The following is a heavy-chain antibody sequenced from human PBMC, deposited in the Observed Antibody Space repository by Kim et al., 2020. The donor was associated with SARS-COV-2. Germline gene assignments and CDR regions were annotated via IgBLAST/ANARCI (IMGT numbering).Heavy chain of an antibody. D-gene: IGHD2-8*01. Sequence: SETLSLTCTVSGGSITTYFWSWVRQPPGKGLEWIGYIYHDGSTNYNPYNPSLKSRSAMSVDTSRNQFSLKLRSVTAADTAVYFCARYYCPNGICRGFDFWGQGSLGTVSP. CDR1: GGSITTYF. J-gene: IGHJ4*02. V-gene: IGHV4-59*08. CDR3: ARYYCPNGICRGFDF. CDR2: IYHDGST.